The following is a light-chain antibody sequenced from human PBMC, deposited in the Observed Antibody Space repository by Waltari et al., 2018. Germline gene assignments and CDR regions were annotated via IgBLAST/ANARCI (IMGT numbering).Light chain of an antibody. Sequence: QSVLTQPPSASGTPGQRVTISCSGSSSNIGSNVVNWYQQVPGTTPKLLIYRNDQRPSGVPGRFSGSKSGTSASLAISGLRSEDEADYYCAAWDDKLGGRWEFGGGTKLTVL. CDR3: AAWDDKLGGRWE. CDR1: SSNIGSNV. CDR2: RND. V-gene: IGLV1-47*01. J-gene: IGLJ2*01.